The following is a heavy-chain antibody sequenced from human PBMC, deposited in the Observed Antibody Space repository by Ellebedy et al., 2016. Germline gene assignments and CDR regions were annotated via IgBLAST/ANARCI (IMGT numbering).Heavy chain of an antibody. J-gene: IGHJ6*02. CDR1: GYTFTSYG. CDR2: ISAYNGNT. CDR3: ARGGYYGSGSYSINYYYYYGMDV. V-gene: IGHV1-18*04. D-gene: IGHD3-10*01. Sequence: ASVKVSXXASGYTFTSYGISWVRQAPGQGLEWMGWISAYNGNTNYAQKLQGRVTMTTDTSTSTAYMELRSLRSDDTAVYYCARGGYYGSGSYSINYYYYYGMDVWGQGTTVTVSS.